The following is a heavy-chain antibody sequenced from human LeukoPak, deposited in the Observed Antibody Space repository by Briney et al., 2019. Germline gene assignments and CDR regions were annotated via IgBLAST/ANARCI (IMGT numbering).Heavy chain of an antibody. D-gene: IGHD6-19*01. CDR3: ARGGVYSSGSYYLYYFDY. J-gene: IGHJ4*02. Sequence: GGSLRLSCAASGFTFSSYGMHWVRQAPGKGLEWVAVISYGGSNKYYADSVKGRFTISRDNSKNTLYLQMNSLRAEDTAVYYCARGGVYSSGSYYLYYFDYWGQGTLVTVSS. V-gene: IGHV3-30*03. CDR2: ISYGGSNK. CDR1: GFTFSSYG.